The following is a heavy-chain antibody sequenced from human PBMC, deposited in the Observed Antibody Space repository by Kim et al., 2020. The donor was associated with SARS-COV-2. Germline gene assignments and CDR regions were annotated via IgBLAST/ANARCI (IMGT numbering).Heavy chain of an antibody. CDR2: INPNSGGT. D-gene: IGHD3-10*01. V-gene: IGHV1-2*04. Sequence: ASVKVSCKASGYTFTGYYMHWVRQAPGQGLEWMGWINPNSGGTNYAQKFQGWVTMTRATSISTAYMELSRLRSDDTAVYYCARGYGSGIRRLHWFDPWGQGTLVTVSS. J-gene: IGHJ5*02. CDR3: ARGYGSGIRRLHWFDP. CDR1: GYTFTGYY.